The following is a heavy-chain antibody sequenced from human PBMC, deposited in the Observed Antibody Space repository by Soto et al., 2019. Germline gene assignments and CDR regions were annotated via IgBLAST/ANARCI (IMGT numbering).Heavy chain of an antibody. Sequence: GGSLRLSCVASGFSFSNYNMNWVRQAPGKGLEWVSYITDSSDTVHYADSVRGRFTISRDNAESSLYLQMNSLRDEDTAVYFCVRGMNPLFGGQGTLVTVSS. CDR1: GFSFSNYN. V-gene: IGHV3-48*02. CDR2: ITDSSDTV. J-gene: IGHJ4*01. CDR3: VRGMNPLF.